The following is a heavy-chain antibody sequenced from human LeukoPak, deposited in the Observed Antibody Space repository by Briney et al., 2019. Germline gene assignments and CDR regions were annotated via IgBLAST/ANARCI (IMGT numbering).Heavy chain of an antibody. Sequence: GGSLRLSCAASGFTFSDYYMSWIRQAPGKGLEWVSYISSSGSTIYYADSVKGRFTISRDNAKNSLYLQMSSLRAEDTAVYYCARDHESHYYDSSGLAFDIWGQGTMVTVSS. D-gene: IGHD3-22*01. CDR3: ARDHESHYYDSSGLAFDI. V-gene: IGHV3-11*01. CDR1: GFTFSDYY. CDR2: ISSSGSTI. J-gene: IGHJ3*02.